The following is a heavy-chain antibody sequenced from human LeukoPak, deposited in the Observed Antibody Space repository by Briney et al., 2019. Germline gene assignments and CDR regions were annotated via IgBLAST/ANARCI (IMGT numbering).Heavy chain of an antibody. V-gene: IGHV3-11*01. D-gene: IGHD1-26*01. CDR1: GFTFSNAW. J-gene: IGHJ4*02. Sequence: GGSLRLSCAASGFTFSNAWMSWVRQAPGKGLEWVSYISSSGSTIYYADSVKGRFTISRDNAKNSLYLQMNSLRAEDTAVYYCARDTGERYRKYYFDYWGQGTLVTVSS. CDR2: ISSSGSTI. CDR3: ARDTGERYRKYYFDY.